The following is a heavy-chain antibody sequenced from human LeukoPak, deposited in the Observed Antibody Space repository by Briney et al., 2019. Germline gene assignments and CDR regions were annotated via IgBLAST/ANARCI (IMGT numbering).Heavy chain of an antibody. Sequence: SVKVSCKASGGTFSSYAISWVRQSPGQGLEWMGGIIPIFGTANYAQKFQGRVTITADKSTSTAYMELSSLRSEDTAVYYCARANTVTTSFDYWGQGTLVTVSS. CDR1: GGTFSSYA. CDR2: IIPIFGTA. D-gene: IGHD4-17*01. V-gene: IGHV1-69*06. CDR3: ARANTVTTSFDY. J-gene: IGHJ4*02.